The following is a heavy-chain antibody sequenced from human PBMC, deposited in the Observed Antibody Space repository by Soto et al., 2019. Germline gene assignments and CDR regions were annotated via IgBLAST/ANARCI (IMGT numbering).Heavy chain of an antibody. J-gene: IGHJ3*02. CDR3: ASMYRSSSGAFDI. CDR2: MNPNSGNT. CDR1: GYTFTSYD. V-gene: IGHV1-8*02. Sequence: ASVKVSCKASGYTFTSYDINWVRQATGQGLEWMGWMNPNSGNTGYAQKFQGRVTMTRNTSISTAHMELSSLRSEDTDVYYCASMYRSSSGAFDIWGQGTMVTVSS. D-gene: IGHD6-6*01.